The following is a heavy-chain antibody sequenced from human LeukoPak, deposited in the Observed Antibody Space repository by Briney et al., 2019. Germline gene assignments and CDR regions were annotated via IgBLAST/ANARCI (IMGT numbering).Heavy chain of an antibody. Sequence: GGSLRLSCAASGFTFSSYSMNWVRQAPGKELEWVSVIYTGGGRYYADSVRGRFTISRDTSKNMVFLQMNSLRVEDTAVYYCARGIDYWGRGTLVTVSS. CDR2: IYTGGGR. CDR1: GFTFSSYS. J-gene: IGHJ4*02. V-gene: IGHV3-53*01. CDR3: ARGIDY.